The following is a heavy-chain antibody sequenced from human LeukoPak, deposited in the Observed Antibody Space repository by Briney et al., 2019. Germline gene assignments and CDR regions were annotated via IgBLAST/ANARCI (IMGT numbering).Heavy chain of an antibody. J-gene: IGHJ5*02. CDR2: IGSDNKP. CDR1: GFTFSAYA. V-gene: IGHV3-23*01. D-gene: IGHD2-2*01. Sequence: PGGSLRLSCQASGFTFSAYAMTWVRQAPGQGLEWVSSIGSDNKPHYSESVKGRFAISRDNSKSMLFLQLNSLRAEDTALYYCAREYCSRTSCYGHYYFDPWGQGTLVTVSS. CDR3: AREYCSRTSCYGHYYFDP.